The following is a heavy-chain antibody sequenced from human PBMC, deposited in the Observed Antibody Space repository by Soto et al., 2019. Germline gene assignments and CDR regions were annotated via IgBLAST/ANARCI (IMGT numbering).Heavy chain of an antibody. Sequence: XSGKVSCKASVYTFTSYGISWVRQAPGQGLEWMGWISAYNGNTNYAQKLQGRVTMTTDTSTSTAYMEPRSLRSDDTAVYYCAGNYGDYGMWWFDTWGQGTMVTVSS. V-gene: IGHV1-18*04. J-gene: IGHJ5*02. CDR3: AGNYGDYGMWWFDT. CDR2: ISAYNGNT. D-gene: IGHD4-17*01. CDR1: VYTFTSYG.